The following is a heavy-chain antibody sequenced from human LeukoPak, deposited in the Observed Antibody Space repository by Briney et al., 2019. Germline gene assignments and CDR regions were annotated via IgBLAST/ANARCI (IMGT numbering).Heavy chain of an antibody. V-gene: IGHV4-34*01. CDR1: GGSFSGYY. D-gene: IGHD2-2*01. CDR2: INHSGST. Sequence: PSETLSLTCAVDGGSFSGYYWSWIRQPPGKWLEWIGEINHSGSTNYNPSLKSRVTISVDTSKNQFSMKLSSVTAADTAVYYCARARKYQLPFDYWGQGTLVTVSS. J-gene: IGHJ4*02. CDR3: ARARKYQLPFDY.